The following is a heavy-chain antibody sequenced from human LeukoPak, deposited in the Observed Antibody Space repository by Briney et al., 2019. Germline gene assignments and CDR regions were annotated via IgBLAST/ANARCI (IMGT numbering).Heavy chain of an antibody. V-gene: IGHV3-23*01. Sequence: GGSLRLSCAASGFTFSSFAMSWVRQAPGKGLEWVSAITSGGGSTYYADSVRGRFTISRDNSKNTLYLQLNSLGAEDTAVFYCAMSASGWYSNWGQGTLATVSS. CDR1: GFTFSSFA. J-gene: IGHJ4*02. D-gene: IGHD6-19*01. CDR2: ITSGGGST. CDR3: AMSASGWYSN.